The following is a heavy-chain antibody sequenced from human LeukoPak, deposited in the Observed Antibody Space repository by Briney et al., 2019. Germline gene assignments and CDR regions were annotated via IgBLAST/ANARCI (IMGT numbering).Heavy chain of an antibody. Sequence: SETLSLTRTVSGGSINNYYWSWIRQPPGKGLEWIGYISSSGSTNYNPSLKSRVTISVDTSKNQFSLKMSSVTTADTAVYYCAREVKQHPDYYFDYWGQGTLVTVSS. CDR3: AREVKQHPDYYFDY. V-gene: IGHV4-59*01. CDR1: GGSINNYY. J-gene: IGHJ4*02. CDR2: ISSSGST. D-gene: IGHD6-13*01.